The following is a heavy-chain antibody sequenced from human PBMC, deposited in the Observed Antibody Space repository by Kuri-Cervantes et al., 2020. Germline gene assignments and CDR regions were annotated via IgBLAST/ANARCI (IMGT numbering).Heavy chain of an antibody. D-gene: IGHD3-10*01. Sequence: GESLKISCAASGFTFSSYAMHWVRQATGRGLEWVAVISYDGSNKYYADSVKGRFTITRDNSKNTLYLQMNSLRAEDTVVYCCARSSAGSGYFYYWGQGALVTVSS. V-gene: IGHV3-30-3*01. CDR1: GFTFSSYA. J-gene: IGHJ4*02. CDR3: ARSSAGSGYFYY. CDR2: ISYDGSNK.